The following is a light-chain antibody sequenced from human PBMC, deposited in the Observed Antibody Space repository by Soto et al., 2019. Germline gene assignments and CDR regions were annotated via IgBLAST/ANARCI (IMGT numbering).Light chain of an antibody. Sequence: DIPMTQSPASLSASVGDRVTISCRASQTISTFLNWYQQKPGTAPRLLIYRASSVQSGVPPRFSGSGSGGDFTLTISSLRPEDIATYFCQHSYSSPPWTFGQGTKVEV. CDR3: QHSYSSPPWT. J-gene: IGKJ1*01. V-gene: IGKV1-39*01. CDR1: QTISTF. CDR2: RAS.